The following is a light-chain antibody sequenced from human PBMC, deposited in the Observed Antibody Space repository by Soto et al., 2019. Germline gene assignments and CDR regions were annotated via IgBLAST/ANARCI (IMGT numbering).Light chain of an antibody. CDR3: QQRSNWPLT. J-gene: IGKJ4*01. V-gene: IGKV3-11*01. Sequence: EIVLTQSPATLYLSPGERATLSCRASQSVSSYLAWYQQKPGQAPRLLIYDASNSATGSPARFSGSGSGTDFTRTISSLEPEDFAVYYCQQRSNWPLTFGGGTKVEIK. CDR2: DAS. CDR1: QSVSSY.